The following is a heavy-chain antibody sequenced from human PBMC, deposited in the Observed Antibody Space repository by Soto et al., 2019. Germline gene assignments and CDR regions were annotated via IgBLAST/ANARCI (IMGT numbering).Heavy chain of an antibody. V-gene: IGHV4-4*02. J-gene: IGHJ4*02. D-gene: IGHD6-19*01. Sequence: QVQLQESGPGLVKPSGTLSLTCAVSSGSISSSNWWSWVRQPPGKGLEWIGEIYHSGSTNYNPSLKSRVTMSVDKSKIQFSLKLSSVTAADAAVYYCARLWLVHSLDYWGQGTLVTVSS. CDR3: ARLWLVHSLDY. CDR1: SGSISSSNW. CDR2: IYHSGST.